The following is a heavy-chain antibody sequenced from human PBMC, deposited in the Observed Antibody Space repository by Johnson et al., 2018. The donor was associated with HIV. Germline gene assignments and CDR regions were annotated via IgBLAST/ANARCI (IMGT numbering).Heavy chain of an antibody. CDR1: GFTFDDYG. D-gene: IGHD1-26*01. V-gene: IGHV3-20*04. CDR2: ITWTGGST. CDR3: ATGENLKWELRFVDAFDI. Sequence: VQLVESGGGVVRPGGSLRLSCAAFGFTFDDYGMSWVRQAPAQGLEWVSGITWTGGSTGYADSVKGRFTISKDNAKNSLYLQMNSLRAEDTALYYCATGENLKWELRFVDAFDIWGQGTMVTVSS. J-gene: IGHJ3*02.